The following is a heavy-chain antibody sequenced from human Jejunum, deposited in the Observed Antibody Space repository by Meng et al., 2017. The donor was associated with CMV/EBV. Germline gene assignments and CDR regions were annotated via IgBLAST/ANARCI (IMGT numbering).Heavy chain of an antibody. D-gene: IGHD3-22*01. Sequence: TSTYYWGWIRQPPGKGLELVGSIYYSGSTYYNPSLNSRATISLDTSKTKFSLKLTSVTAADTAVYYCARNYPAYYDSKGYYAFDIWGQGTMVTVSS. CDR2: IYYSGST. CDR1: TSTYY. J-gene: IGHJ3*02. CDR3: ARNYPAYYDSKGYYAFDI. V-gene: IGHV4-39*07.